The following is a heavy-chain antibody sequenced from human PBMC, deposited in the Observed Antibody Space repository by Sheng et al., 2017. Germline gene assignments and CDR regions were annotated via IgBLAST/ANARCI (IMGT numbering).Heavy chain of an antibody. CDR1: GFTLTGFY. J-gene: IGHJ6*03. D-gene: IGHD3-3*01. V-gene: IGHV1-2*06. Sequence: QEQLVQSGAEMKKPGASIKVSCKASGFTLTGFYVHWVRQAPGQGLEWVGRFNPNSGATNYAPRFQGRVTMTRDTSINTSLMELSSXRSDDASVYYCARGGNTIYGVPIYHYMDVWGKGTTVTVSS. CDR2: FNPNSGAT. CDR3: ARGGNTIYGVPIYHYMDV.